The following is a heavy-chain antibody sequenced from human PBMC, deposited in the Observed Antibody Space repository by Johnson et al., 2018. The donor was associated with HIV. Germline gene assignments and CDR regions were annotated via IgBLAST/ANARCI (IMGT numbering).Heavy chain of an antibody. D-gene: IGHD1-26*01. J-gene: IGHJ3*02. Sequence: QVQLVESGGGVVQPGRSLSLSCAASGFTFNTYGMHWVRQAPGKGLEWVANIKQDGSEKYYADSVKGRFTISRDNSKNTRYLKMNSLRAEDTSAYYCARVWASGSCFWGRVDFDIGCQGTLVTVSS. V-gene: IGHV3-33*08. CDR1: GFTFNTYG. CDR3: ARVWASGSCFWGRVDFDI. CDR2: IKQDGSEK.